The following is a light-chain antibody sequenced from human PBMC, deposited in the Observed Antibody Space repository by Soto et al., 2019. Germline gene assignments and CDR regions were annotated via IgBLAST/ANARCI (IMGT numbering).Light chain of an antibody. CDR1: SIDVGGYNY. J-gene: IGLJ1*01. V-gene: IGLV2-14*01. Sequence: SALTQPASVSGSPGQSITISCTGTSIDVGGYNYVSWYRQHPGKAPKLMIYEVRNRPSGVSNRFSGSKSGNTASLTISGLQAEDEADYYCSSYTRSSTLIFXIGTKVTVL. CDR3: SSYTRSSTLI. CDR2: EVR.